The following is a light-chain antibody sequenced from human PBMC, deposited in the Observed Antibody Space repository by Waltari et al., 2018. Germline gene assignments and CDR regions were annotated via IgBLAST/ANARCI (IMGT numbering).Light chain of an antibody. CDR2: DAS. Sequence: EIVLTQSPATLSLSPGERASLSCRASQSVDTYLAWYQQKPGQAPRLLIYDASNRATGIPARFSGSGSGTDFTLNISSLEPEDFAVYYCRQRSNWVTFGGGTKVEIK. J-gene: IGKJ4*01. CDR1: QSVDTY. CDR3: RQRSNWVT. V-gene: IGKV3-11*01.